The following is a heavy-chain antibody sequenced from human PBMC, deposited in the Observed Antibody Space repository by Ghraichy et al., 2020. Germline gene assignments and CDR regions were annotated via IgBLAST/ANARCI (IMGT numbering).Heavy chain of an antibody. J-gene: IGHJ4*02. CDR1: GFTFSVYS. CDR3: ASSNGNLDH. CDR2: ITGSSSTI. V-gene: IGHV3-48*01. D-gene: IGHD1-14*01. Sequence: GALRLSCAASGFTFSVYSMNWARQAPGKGLEWLSYITGSSSTIYYADSVKGRFTISRDNAKNSLYLQMNSLRAEDTAVYYCASSNGNLDHWGQGTLVTVSS.